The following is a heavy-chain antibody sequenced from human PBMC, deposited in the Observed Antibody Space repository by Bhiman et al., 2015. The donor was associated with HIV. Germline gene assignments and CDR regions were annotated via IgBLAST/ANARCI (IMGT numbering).Heavy chain of an antibody. D-gene: IGHD6-25*01. CDR1: GFSFDDYA. CDR3: AKDDEASGRDNYHYMDV. J-gene: IGHJ6*03. Sequence: EVQLVESGGGLVKPGRSLRLSCAASGFSFDDYAMHWVRQAPGKGLEWVSGISWNSGSIGYADSVRGRFTISRENSKNTLYLQMNSLRAEDTAVYYCAKDDEASGRDNYHYMDVWGKGTTVTVSS. CDR2: ISWNSGSI. V-gene: IGHV3-9*01.